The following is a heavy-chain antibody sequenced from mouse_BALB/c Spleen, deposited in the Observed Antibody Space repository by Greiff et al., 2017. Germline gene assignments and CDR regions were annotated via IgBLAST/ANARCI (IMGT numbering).Heavy chain of an antibody. Sequence: EVMLMESGGGLVQPGGSLRLSCATSGFTFTDYYMSWVRQPPGKALEWLGFIRNKANGYTTEYSASVKGRFTISRDNSQSILYLQMNTLRAEDSATYYCARDGYYAMDYWGQGTSVTVSS. V-gene: IGHV7-3*02. CDR3: ARDGYYAMDY. CDR1: GFTFTDYY. CDR2: IRNKANGYTT. J-gene: IGHJ4*01.